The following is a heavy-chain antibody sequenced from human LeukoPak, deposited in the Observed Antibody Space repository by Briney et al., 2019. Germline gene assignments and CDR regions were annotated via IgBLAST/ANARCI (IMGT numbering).Heavy chain of an antibody. CDR3: ARHSDIVVVVAATGGFDY. D-gene: IGHD2-15*01. CDR1: GGPISSSSYY. J-gene: IGHJ4*02. V-gene: IGHV4-39*01. Sequence: PSETLSLTCTVSGGPISSSSYYWGWIRQPPGKGLEWIGSIYYSGSTYYNPSLKSRVTISVDTSKNQFSLKLSSVTAADTAVYYCARHSDIVVVVAATGGFDYWGQGTLVTVSS. CDR2: IYYSGST.